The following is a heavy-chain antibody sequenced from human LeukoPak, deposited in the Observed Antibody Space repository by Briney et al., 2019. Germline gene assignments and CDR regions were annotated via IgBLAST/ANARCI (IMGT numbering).Heavy chain of an antibody. D-gene: IGHD3-9*01. J-gene: IGHJ3*02. CDR2: IIPIFGTA. V-gene: IGHV1-69*05. CDR3: ARISDILAGYYTPIVAFDI. CDR1: GGTFSSYA. Sequence: ASVKVSCKASGGTFSSYAISWVRQAPEQGLEWMGGIIPIFGTANYAQKFQGRVTITTDESTSTAYMELSSLRSEDTAVYYCARISDILAGYYTPIVAFDIWGQGTMVTVSS.